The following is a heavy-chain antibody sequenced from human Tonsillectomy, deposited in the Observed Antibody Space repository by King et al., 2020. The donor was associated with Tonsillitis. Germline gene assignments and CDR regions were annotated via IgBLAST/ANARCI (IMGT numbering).Heavy chain of an antibody. J-gene: IGHJ4*02. CDR1: GFTFSSYG. Sequence: VQLVESGGGVVQPGRSLRLSCAASGFTFSSYGMHWVRQAPGKGLEWVAVISYDGSNKYYADSVKGRFTISRGNSKNTLYLQMNSLRAEDTAVYYCAKGFHSGGIGYWGQGTLVTVSS. D-gene: IGHD3-16*01. V-gene: IGHV3-30*18. CDR3: AKGFHSGGIGY. CDR2: ISYDGSNK.